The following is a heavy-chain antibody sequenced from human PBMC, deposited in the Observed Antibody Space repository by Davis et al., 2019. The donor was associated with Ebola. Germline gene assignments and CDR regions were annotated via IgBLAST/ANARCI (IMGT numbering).Heavy chain of an antibody. CDR2: INHSGST. Sequence: QTLSLTRAVHGGSLRGYHWSWTCQPPGKGLEWIGEINHSGSTNYNPSLKSRVTISVDTSKNQFSLKLSSVTAADTAVYYCARVSNKYGMDVWGQGTTVTVSS. J-gene: IGHJ6*02. V-gene: IGHV4-34*01. D-gene: IGHD2/OR15-2a*01. CDR3: ARVSNKYGMDV. CDR1: GGSLRGYH.